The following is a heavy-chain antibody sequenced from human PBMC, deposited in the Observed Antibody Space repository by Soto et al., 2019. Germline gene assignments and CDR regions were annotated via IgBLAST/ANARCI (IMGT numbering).Heavy chain of an antibody. J-gene: IGHJ4*02. D-gene: IGHD7-27*01. Sequence: QVHLVQSGAEVRKPGASVKVSCKASGYTFRSYAMHWGRQAPGQRLEWMGWINAGYGNTKSSQKFQDRVTISRDTSASTAYMELTSLRSEDTAVYYCARDTGDGTFDFWGQGTLVTVSS. CDR3: ARDTGDGTFDF. CDR1: GYTFRSYA. V-gene: IGHV1-3*01. CDR2: INAGYGNT.